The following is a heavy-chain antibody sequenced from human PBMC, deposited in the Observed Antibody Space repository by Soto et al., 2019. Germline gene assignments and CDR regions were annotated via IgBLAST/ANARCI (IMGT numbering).Heavy chain of an antibody. CDR2: IANDGRSE. V-gene: IGHV3-30*18. CDR3: AKDKGPTAIDY. Sequence: QVQLVESGGGVVQPGRSLRLSCAASGLTFSAAGMHWVRQAPGKGLEWVAFIANDGRSESYADSVKGRFTISRDNSQNMLYLQMNRLRAEDTAVYYCAKDKGPTAIDYWGQGTLVSVSS. J-gene: IGHJ4*02. CDR1: GLTFSAAG.